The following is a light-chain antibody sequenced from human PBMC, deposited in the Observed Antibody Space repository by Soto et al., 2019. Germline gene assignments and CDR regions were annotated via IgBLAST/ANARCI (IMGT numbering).Light chain of an antibody. Sequence: SALTQPPSASGSLGQSVTISCTGTSSDVGGYNYVSWYQQHPGKAPKVMIYEVNKRPSGVPDRFSGSKSGNTASLTVSGLQAEDEADYYCSSYAGSNNWVFGGGTKLTVL. CDR3: SSYAGSNNWV. CDR1: SSDVGGYNY. J-gene: IGLJ3*02. CDR2: EVN. V-gene: IGLV2-8*01.